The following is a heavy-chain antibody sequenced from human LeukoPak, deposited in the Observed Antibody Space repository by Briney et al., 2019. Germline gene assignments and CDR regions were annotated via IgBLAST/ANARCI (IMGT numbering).Heavy chain of an antibody. Sequence: ASVKVSCKASGYTFSGYYLHWVRQAPGQGLEWMGWINPNSGGTNYAQKFQGRVTITADESTSTAYMELSSLRSEDTAVYYCARERKDDILTGYYPPILYSGYGMDVWGQGTTVTVSS. D-gene: IGHD3-9*01. CDR3: ARERKDDILTGYYPPILYSGYGMDV. CDR1: GYTFSGYY. V-gene: IGHV1-2*02. J-gene: IGHJ6*02. CDR2: INPNSGGT.